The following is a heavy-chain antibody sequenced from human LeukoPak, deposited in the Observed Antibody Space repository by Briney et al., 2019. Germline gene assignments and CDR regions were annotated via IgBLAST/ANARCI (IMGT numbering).Heavy chain of an antibody. J-gene: IGHJ4*02. D-gene: IGHD3-22*01. CDR2: ISSSSSYI. CDR1: GFTFSSYS. Sequence: GGSLRLSCAASGFTFSSYSMNWVRQAPGEGLEWVSSISSSSSYIYYADSVKGRFTISRDNAKNSLYLQMNSLRAEDTAVYYCARPSLPRDYYDSPPLVDWGQGTLVTVSS. V-gene: IGHV3-21*01. CDR3: ARPSLPRDYYDSPPLVD.